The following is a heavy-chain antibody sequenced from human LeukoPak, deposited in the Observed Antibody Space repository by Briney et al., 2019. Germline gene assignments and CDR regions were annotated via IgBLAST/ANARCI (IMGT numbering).Heavy chain of an antibody. CDR1: GYTFTSNY. CDR2: ISPSGGST. J-gene: IGHJ4*02. Sequence: ASVKVSCKAFGYTFTSNYMHWVRQAPGQGPEWMGVISPSGGSTNYAQKFQGRVTMTRDTSTSTVYMELSSLRSEDTAVYYCAREGFHGRELFPTFDYWGQGALVTVSS. CDR3: AREGFHGRELFPTFDY. D-gene: IGHD3-10*01. V-gene: IGHV1-46*01.